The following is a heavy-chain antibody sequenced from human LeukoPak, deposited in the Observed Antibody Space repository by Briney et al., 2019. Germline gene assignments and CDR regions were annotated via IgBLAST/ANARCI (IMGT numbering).Heavy chain of an antibody. CDR1: GFTFSSHG. CDR2: ISGSGGNT. D-gene: IGHD1-26*01. CDR3: AGGGGVGAKY. V-gene: IGHV3-23*01. J-gene: IGHJ4*02. Sequence: PGGSLRLSCAASGFTFSSHGMNWVRQAPGKGLEWVSGISGSGGNTYYADSVKGRFTISRDNSKNTLYLQMNSLRAEDAAVYYCAGGGGVGAKYWGQGTLVTVSS.